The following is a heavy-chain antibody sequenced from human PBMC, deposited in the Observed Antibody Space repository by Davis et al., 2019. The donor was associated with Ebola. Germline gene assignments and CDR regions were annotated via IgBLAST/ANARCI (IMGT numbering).Heavy chain of an antibody. D-gene: IGHD6-19*01. J-gene: IGHJ4*02. CDR1: GFTFSSYT. CDR2: ISHDERET. V-gene: IGHV3-30*03. CDR3: GRAVPGREDFDY. Sequence: PGGSLRLSCAASGFTFSSYTMNWVRQSPGKGLEWVAVISHDERETFYADSVKGRFTISRDNSNNTLFLQMNNLRGEDTALYYCGRAVPGREDFDYWGQGTLVTVSS.